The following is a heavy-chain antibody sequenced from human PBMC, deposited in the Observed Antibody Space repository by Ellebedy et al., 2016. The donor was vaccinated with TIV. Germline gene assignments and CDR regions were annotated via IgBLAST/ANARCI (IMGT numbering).Heavy chain of an antibody. V-gene: IGHV4-59*01. J-gene: IGHJ4*02. CDR3: AREARDSSGYYDTD. CDR2: IYYSGST. D-gene: IGHD3-22*01. CDR1: GGSISSYY. Sequence: MPSETLSLTCTVSGGSISSYYWSWIRQPPGKGLEWIGYIYYSGSTNYNPSLKSRVTISVDTSKNQFSLKLSSVTAADTAVYYCAREARDSSGYYDTDWGQGTRVTVSS.